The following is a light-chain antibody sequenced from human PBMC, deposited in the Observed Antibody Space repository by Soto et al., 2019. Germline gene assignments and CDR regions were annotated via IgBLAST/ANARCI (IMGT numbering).Light chain of an antibody. Sequence: QSALTQPASVSGSPGQSITISCTGTSSDVGAYHYVSWYQHHPGKAPKLMIYQVTNRPSGVSDRFSGSKSGNTASLTISGLRAEDEADYYCTSYSSTDTFYVFGTGTKVTVL. CDR2: QVT. V-gene: IGLV2-14*01. J-gene: IGLJ1*01. CDR1: SSDVGAYHY. CDR3: TSYSSTDTFYV.